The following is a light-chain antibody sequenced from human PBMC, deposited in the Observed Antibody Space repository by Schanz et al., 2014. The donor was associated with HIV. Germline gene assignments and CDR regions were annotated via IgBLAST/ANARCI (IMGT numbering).Light chain of an antibody. CDR1: QTISSAY. CDR3: QQYGNSLLYT. V-gene: IGKV3-20*01. Sequence: ELVLTQSPGILSLSPGERATLSCRASQTISSAYLAWYQQRPGQAPRLLIYDASNRATGIPARFSGSGSGTDFTLTISSLEPEDFAVYYCQQYGNSLLYTFGQGTKLEIK. CDR2: DAS. J-gene: IGKJ2*01.